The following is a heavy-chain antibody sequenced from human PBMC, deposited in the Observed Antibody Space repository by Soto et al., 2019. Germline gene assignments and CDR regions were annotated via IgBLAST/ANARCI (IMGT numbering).Heavy chain of an antibody. J-gene: IGHJ4*02. CDR2: IYHSGST. D-gene: IGHD7-27*01. V-gene: IGHV4-38-2*01. CDR3: ARAPGDLAYYFDY. Sequence: LSLTCAVSAYSISSGYSWGWIRQSPGKGLEWIGSIYHSGSTYYNPSLKSRVTISLDTSKNQVSLKMSSVTAADTAVYYCARAPGDLAYYFDYWGQGIPVTVSS. CDR1: AYSISSGYS.